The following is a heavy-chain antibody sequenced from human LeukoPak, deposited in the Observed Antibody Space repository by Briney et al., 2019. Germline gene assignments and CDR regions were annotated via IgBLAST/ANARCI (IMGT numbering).Heavy chain of an antibody. CDR1: GYTFTSNY. J-gene: IGHJ4*02. CDR2: INPSGGST. V-gene: IGHV1-46*01. D-gene: IGHD6-19*01. CDR3: ARDGGIAVAGAPHSWYYFDY. Sequence: ASVKLSFKASGYTFTSNYMHWVRHAPGQGLEWMGIINPSGGSTSYAQKFQGRVTMTRDTTTRTVYMELSSLRSEDTAVYCCARDGGIAVAGAPHSWYYFDYWGQGTLVTVSS.